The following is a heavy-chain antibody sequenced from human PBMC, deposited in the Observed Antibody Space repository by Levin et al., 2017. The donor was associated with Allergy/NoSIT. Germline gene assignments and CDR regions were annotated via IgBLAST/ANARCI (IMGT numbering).Heavy chain of an antibody. D-gene: IGHD4-17*01. CDR2: INPNTGGT. V-gene: IGHV1-2*06. J-gene: IGHJ5*02. CDR3: ARGGAYADNWFDP. Sequence: PVASVKVSCRTSGYTFSDYFLHWVRQAPGQGLEWLGRINPNTGGTDFAQVFQGRVTMTSDTSISTAYMEVSRLQSDDTAIYYCARGGAYADNWFDPWGQGTLVTVSS. CDR1: GYTFSDYF.